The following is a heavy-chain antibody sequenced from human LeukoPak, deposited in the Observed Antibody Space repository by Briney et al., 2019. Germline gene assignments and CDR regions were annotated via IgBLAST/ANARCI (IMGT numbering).Heavy chain of an antibody. Sequence: ASVKVSCKASGSTFTDYYMHWVRQAPGQGLEWMGWINPNSGGTNFAQKFQGRVTITRNTSISTAYMELSSLRSENTAVYYCARDQYGSGSRWFDPWGQGTLVTVSS. D-gene: IGHD3-10*01. CDR2: INPNSGGT. CDR3: ARDQYGSGSRWFDP. J-gene: IGHJ5*02. V-gene: IGHV1-2*02. CDR1: GSTFTDYY.